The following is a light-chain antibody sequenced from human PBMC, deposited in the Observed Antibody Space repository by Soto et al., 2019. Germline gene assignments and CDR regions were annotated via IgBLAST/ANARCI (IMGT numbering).Light chain of an antibody. J-gene: IGKJ1*01. Sequence: DIQMTQSPSTLSASIGDRVTITCRASQNINTWLAWYQQKPGKVPKLLIYKASNLESGVPSRFSGSGSGTEFTLTISSLQPDDFATYYCQQYNSYSPAFGQGTKVDIK. CDR3: QQYNSYSPA. CDR2: KAS. V-gene: IGKV1-5*03. CDR1: QNINTW.